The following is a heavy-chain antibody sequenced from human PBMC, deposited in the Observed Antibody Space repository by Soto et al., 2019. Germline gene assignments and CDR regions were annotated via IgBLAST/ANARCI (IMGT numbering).Heavy chain of an antibody. CDR3: ARLRGGWFDP. D-gene: IGHD3-16*01. Sequence: QVQLQQWGAGLLKPSETLSLTCAVYGGSFSGYYWSWIRQPPGKGLEWIGEINHSGSTNYNPSLKSRVTISVDTSKNKFSLKLSSVTAADTAVYYCARLRGGWFDPWGQGTLVTVSS. CDR1: GGSFSGYY. V-gene: IGHV4-34*01. CDR2: INHSGST. J-gene: IGHJ5*02.